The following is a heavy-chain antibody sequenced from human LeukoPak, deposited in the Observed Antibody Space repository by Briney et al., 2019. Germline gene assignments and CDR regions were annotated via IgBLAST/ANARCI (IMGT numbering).Heavy chain of an antibody. J-gene: IGHJ3*02. Sequence: SETLSLTCTVSGGSISSYYWSWIRQPPGKGLEWIGYIYYSGSTNYNPSLKSRVTISVDTSKNQFSLKLSSVTAADTAVYYCARGGYVWGSYRAAFDIWGQGTMVTVSS. V-gene: IGHV4-59*01. D-gene: IGHD3-16*02. CDR2: IYYSGST. CDR3: ARGGYVWGSYRAAFDI. CDR1: GGSISSYY.